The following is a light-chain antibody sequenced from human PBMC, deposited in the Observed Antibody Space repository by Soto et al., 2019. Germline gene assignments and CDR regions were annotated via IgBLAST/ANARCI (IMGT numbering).Light chain of an antibody. Sequence: DIKLTQSPSFLSASVGDRDTVTCRASQDISSYLAWYQQKPGKAPKLLIYAASTLQSGVPSRFSGSGSGTEFTLTISSLQPEDFATYYCQQLNSYPPTFGQGTKVDIK. CDR2: AAS. CDR1: QDISSY. CDR3: QQLNSYPPT. V-gene: IGKV1-9*01. J-gene: IGKJ1*01.